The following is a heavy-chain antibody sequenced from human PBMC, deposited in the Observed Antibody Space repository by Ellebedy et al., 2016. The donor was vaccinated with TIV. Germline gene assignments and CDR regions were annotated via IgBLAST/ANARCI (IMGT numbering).Heavy chain of an antibody. Sequence: GESLKISCAASGFIVSSNYMSWVRQAPGKGLECVSVIYSGGSTYYADSVKDRFTISRDNSKNTLYVQMNGLRAEDTAVYYCARGLGESSSPNPRRFDLWGQGTLVTVSS. V-gene: IGHV3-66*01. CDR2: IYSGGST. D-gene: IGHD3-16*02. CDR3: ARGLGESSSPNPRRFDL. J-gene: IGHJ5*02. CDR1: GFIVSSNY.